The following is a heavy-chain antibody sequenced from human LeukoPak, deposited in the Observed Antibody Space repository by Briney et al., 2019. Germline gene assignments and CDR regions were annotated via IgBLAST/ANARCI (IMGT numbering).Heavy chain of an antibody. CDR2: ISSSSSYI. D-gene: IGHD3-22*01. Sequence: PGGSLRLSCAASGFTFSSYSMNWVRQAPGKGLEWVSSISSSSSYIYYADSVKGRFTISRDNAKNSLYLQMNSLRAEVTAVYYCARSAPTMIVVDGGYWGQGTLVTVSS. J-gene: IGHJ4*02. V-gene: IGHV3-21*01. CDR3: ARSAPTMIVVDGGY. CDR1: GFTFSSYS.